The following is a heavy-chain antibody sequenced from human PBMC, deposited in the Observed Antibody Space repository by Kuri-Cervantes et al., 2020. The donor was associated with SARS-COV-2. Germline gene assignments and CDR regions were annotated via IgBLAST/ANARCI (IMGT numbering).Heavy chain of an antibody. CDR1: GFTFSSYW. J-gene: IGHJ3*02. CDR3: AREEWLHIHDAFDI. CDR2: TKQGGSEK. D-gene: IGHD5-24*01. V-gene: IGHV3-7*04. Sequence: LSLTCAASGFTFSSYWMSWVRQAPGKGLEWVANTKQGGSEKYYVDSVKGRFTISRDNAKNSLYLQMNSLRAEDTAVYYCAREEWLHIHDAFDIWGQGTMVTVSS.